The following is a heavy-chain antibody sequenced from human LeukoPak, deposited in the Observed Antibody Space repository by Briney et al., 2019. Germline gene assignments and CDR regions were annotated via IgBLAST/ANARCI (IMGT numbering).Heavy chain of an antibody. CDR2: INPNSGAT. D-gene: IGHD3-22*01. CDR3: ARGEYYYDSSGTDAFDI. J-gene: IGHJ3*02. Sequence: ASVKVSCKASGYTFNDYYVHWVRQAPGQGLEWMGWINPNSGATYYAQKFQGRVTMTRDTTISTAYMELSRLRSDDTAVYYCARGEYYYDSSGTDAFDIWGQGTMVTVSS. CDR1: GYTFNDYY. V-gene: IGHV1-2*02.